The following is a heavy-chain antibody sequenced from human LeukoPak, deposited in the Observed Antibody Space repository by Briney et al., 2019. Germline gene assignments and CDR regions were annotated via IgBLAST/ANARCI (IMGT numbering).Heavy chain of an antibody. CDR2: MNPNSGNT. CDR3: ARVRPDYAIDY. D-gene: IGHD4-17*01. CDR1: GYTFTRYD. V-gene: IGHV1-8*01. Sequence: ASVKVSCKASGYTFTRYDINWVGQATGQGLEWMGWMNPNSGNTDYAQKFQGRVTMTRNTSISTAYMELSSLRSEDTAVYYCARVRPDYAIDYWGQGTLVTVSS. J-gene: IGHJ4*02.